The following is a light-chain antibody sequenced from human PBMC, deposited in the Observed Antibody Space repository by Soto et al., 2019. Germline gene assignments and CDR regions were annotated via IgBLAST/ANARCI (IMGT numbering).Light chain of an antibody. CDR1: SSDVGSYNL. V-gene: IGLV2-23*01. J-gene: IGLJ2*01. CDR2: EGT. CDR3: CSYAGSSTWDVV. Sequence: QSVLTQPASVSGSPGQSITISCTGTSSDVGSYNLVSWYQQHPGKAPKLMIYEGTKRPSGVSNRFSGSKSGNTASLTIYGLQAEDEADYYGCSYAGSSTWDVVFGGGTKLTVL.